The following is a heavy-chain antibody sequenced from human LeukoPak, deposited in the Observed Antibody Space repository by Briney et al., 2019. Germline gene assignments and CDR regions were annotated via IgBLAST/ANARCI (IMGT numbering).Heavy chain of an antibody. D-gene: IGHD2-2*02. CDR1: GYTFTSYY. CDR3: ARGHIVVVPAAIGRLNY. V-gene: IGHV1-46*01. CDR2: INPSGGST. J-gene: IGHJ4*02. Sequence: ASVKVSCKASGYTFTSYYMHWVRQAPGQGLEWMGIINPSGGSTSYAQKFQGRVTMTRDTSTSTVYMELSSLRSEDTAVYYCARGHIVVVPAAIGRLNYWGQGTLVTVSS.